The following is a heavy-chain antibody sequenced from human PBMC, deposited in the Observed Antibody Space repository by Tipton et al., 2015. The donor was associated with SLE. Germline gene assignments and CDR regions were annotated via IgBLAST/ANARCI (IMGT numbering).Heavy chain of an antibody. J-gene: IGHJ6*03. CDR2: IYYSGST. D-gene: IGHD1-26*01. V-gene: IGHV4-59*12. CDR3: ARERGAGAHYYYYMDV. Sequence: TLSLTCTVSGGSISSYYWNWIRQPPGKGLEWIAYIYYSGSTNYNPSLNSRVTISVDTSKNQFSLKLSSVTAADTAVYYCARERGAGAHYYYYMDVWGKGTTVTVSS. CDR1: GGSISSYY.